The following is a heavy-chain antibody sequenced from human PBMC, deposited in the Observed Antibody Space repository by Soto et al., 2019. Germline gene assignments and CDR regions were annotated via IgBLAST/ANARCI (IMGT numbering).Heavy chain of an antibody. CDR2: IYPGDSDT. V-gene: IGHV5-51*01. J-gene: IGHJ6*02. D-gene: IGHD3-3*01. Sequence: PGESLKISCKGSGYSFTSYWIGWVRQMPGKGLEWMGIIYPGDSDTRYSPSFQGQVTISADKSISTAYLQWSSLKASDTAMYYYARRSRANYDFWSGGDYGMDVWGQGTTVTVSS. CDR3: ARRSRANYDFWSGGDYGMDV. CDR1: GYSFTSYW.